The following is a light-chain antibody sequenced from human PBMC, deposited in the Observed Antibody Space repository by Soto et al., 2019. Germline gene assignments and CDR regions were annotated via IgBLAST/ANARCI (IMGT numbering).Light chain of an antibody. J-gene: IGKJ4*01. CDR1: KHIDTY. CDR3: QQYDNLPLT. CDR2: DAS. V-gene: IGKV1-33*01. Sequence: DIQMTQSPFSLSASVGDSVTITCQASKHIDTYLNWYQQRPGQAPKLLISDASKLQTGVPSRFSGAGSGTVFTFTISNLQPEDIATYFCQQYDNLPLTFGGGTKVAI.